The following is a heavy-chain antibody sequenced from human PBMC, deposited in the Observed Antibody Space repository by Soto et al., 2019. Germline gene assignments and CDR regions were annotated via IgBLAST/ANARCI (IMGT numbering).Heavy chain of an antibody. D-gene: IGHD2-15*01. CDR3: ARADMSLVWFDP. Sequence: QVQLVQSGAEVKKPGSSVKVSCKASGGTFSSYTISWVRQAPGQGLEWMGRISAYNGNRNYAQKLQGRVTTTTDSSTITAYMELRSLRSDDTAVYYCARADMSLVWFDPWGQGTLVTVSS. CDR2: ISAYNGNR. CDR1: GGTFSSYT. J-gene: IGHJ5*02. V-gene: IGHV1-18*01.